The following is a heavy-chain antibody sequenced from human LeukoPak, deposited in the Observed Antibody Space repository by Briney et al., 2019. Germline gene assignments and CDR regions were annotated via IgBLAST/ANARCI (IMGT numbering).Heavy chain of an antibody. V-gene: IGHV3-30*04. J-gene: IGHJ4*02. CDR1: GFTFSSYA. Sequence: GGSLRLSCAASGFTFSSYAMHWVRQAPGKGLEWVAVISYEGSNKYYADSVKGRFTISRDNANNTLYLQMNSLRAEDTAVYYCAKLGEWELLPIDYWGQGTLVTVSS. D-gene: IGHD1-26*01. CDR3: AKLGEWELLPIDY. CDR2: ISYEGSNK.